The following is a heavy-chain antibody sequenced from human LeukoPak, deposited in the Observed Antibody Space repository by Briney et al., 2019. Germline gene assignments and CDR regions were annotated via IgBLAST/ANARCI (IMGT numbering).Heavy chain of an antibody. D-gene: IGHD6-13*01. CDR1: GGSISSYY. CDR2: IYYSGST. CDR3: ARAGSRSSSRFYYFDY. J-gene: IGHJ4*02. Sequence: SETLSLTCTVSGGSISSYYWSWIRQPPGKGLEWIGYIYYSGSTNYNPSLKSRVTISVDTSKNQFSLKLSSVTAADTAVYYCARAGSRSSSRFYYFDYWGQGTLVTVSS. V-gene: IGHV4-59*01.